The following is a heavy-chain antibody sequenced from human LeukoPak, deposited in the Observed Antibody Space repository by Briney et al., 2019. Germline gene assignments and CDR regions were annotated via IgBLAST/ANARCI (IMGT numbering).Heavy chain of an antibody. V-gene: IGHV3-43*01. D-gene: IGHD6-19*01. Sequence: GGSLRLSCAASGFSFCDYTMPWVRQAPGKGLQWVSLLGRDGRTTYYTDSVKGRFTISRDNRRNTLYLQMNSLRTEDTALYFCAKEHASGWPNFDSWGQGALVTVSS. J-gene: IGHJ4*02. CDR2: LGRDGRTT. CDR3: AKEHASGWPNFDS. CDR1: GFSFCDYT.